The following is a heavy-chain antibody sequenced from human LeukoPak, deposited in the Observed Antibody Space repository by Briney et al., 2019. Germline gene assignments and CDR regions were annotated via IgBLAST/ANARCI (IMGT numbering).Heavy chain of an antibody. V-gene: IGHV3-66*01. Sequence: GGSLRLSCAASGFTVSSNYMSWVRQAPGKGQEWVSVICSGGSTYYADSVKGRFTISRDNSKNTLYLQMNSLRAEDTAVDYCARDFNYYGSGSYYNHFDYWGQGTLVTVSS. CDR3: ARDFNYYGSGSYYNHFDY. CDR2: ICSGGST. J-gene: IGHJ4*02. CDR1: GFTVSSNY. D-gene: IGHD3-10*01.